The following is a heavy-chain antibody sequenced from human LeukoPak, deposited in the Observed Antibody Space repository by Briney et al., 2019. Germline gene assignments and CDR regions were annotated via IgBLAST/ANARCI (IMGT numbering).Heavy chain of an antibody. CDR1: GFTFSSFE. V-gene: IGHV3-30*02. D-gene: IGHD2-15*01. J-gene: IGHJ4*02. Sequence: PEGSLRLSCAASGFTFSSFEMNWVRQAPGKGLEWVAFIRFDGSNEYYADSVKGRFTISRDNSKNILYLQMNSLRAEDTAVYFCAKDPPRVAALFFKEDYWGQGTLVTVSS. CDR2: IRFDGSNE. CDR3: AKDPPRVAALFFKEDY.